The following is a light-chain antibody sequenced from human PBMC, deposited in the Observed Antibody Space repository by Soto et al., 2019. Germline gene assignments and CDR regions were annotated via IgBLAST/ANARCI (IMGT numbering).Light chain of an antibody. V-gene: IGKV3-20*01. Sequence: EIVLTQSPGTLSLPPGERATLSCRASQSVSSSYLAWYQQKPGQAPRLLIYGASSRATGIPDRFSGSGSGTDCTLTISRLEPEDFAVYYCQQYGSSPPYTFGQGTKLEIK. CDR3: QQYGSSPPYT. CDR1: QSVSSSY. CDR2: GAS. J-gene: IGKJ2*01.